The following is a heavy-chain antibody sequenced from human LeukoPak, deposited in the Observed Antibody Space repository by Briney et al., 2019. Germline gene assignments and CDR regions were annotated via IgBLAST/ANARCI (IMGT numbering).Heavy chain of an antibody. CDR3: AKGLVDIVVVVAATGAEYFQH. D-gene: IGHD2-15*01. J-gene: IGHJ1*01. V-gene: IGHV3-23*01. CDR2: ISGSGGST. CDR1: GFTFSSYA. Sequence: PGGSLRLPCAASGFTFSSYAMSWVRQAPGKGLEWVSAISGSGGSTYYADSVKGRFTISRDNSKNTLYLQMNSLRAEDTAVYYCAKGLVDIVVVVAATGAEYFQHWGQGTLVTVSS.